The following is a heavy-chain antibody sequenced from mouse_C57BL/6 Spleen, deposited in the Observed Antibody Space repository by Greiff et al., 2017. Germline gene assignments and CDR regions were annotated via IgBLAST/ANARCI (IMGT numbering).Heavy chain of an antibody. CDR2: IYPGDGDT. J-gene: IGHJ2*01. V-gene: IGHV1-82*01. CDR1: GYAFSSSW. Sequence: QVQLQESGPELVKPGASVKISCKASGYAFSSSWMNWVKQRPGKGLEWIGRIYPGDGDTNYNGKFKGKATLTADKSSSTAYMQLSILTSEDSAVYFCARYGQPLYFDYWGQGTTLTVSS. CDR3: ARYGQPLYFDY. D-gene: IGHD6-1*01.